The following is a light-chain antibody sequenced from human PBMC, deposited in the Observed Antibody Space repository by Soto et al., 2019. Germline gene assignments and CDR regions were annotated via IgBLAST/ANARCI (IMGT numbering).Light chain of an antibody. V-gene: IGLV2-14*01. Sequence: QSVLTQPASGSGSPGQSITISCTGSSSDVGAYNFVSWYQHHPGRAPKLILYEVTTRPSGVSSRFSGSKSGNTASLTISGLQADDEATYYCSSYTRTTPPYVFGTGTKVTVL. CDR3: SSYTRTTPPYV. CDR1: SSDVGAYNF. J-gene: IGLJ1*01. CDR2: EVT.